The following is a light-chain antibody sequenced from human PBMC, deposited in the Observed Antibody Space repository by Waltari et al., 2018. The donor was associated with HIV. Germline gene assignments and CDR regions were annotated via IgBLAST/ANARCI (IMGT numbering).Light chain of an antibody. CDR1: QSLVYTDGNTD. Sequence: DVVLTQSPRSLPVTLGQPASISCSSSQSLVYTDGNTDLIWFHQRPAQDPPRLLYTFSNRDFGDPDRFSGSGSGTEFTLKISRVEAEDVGVYYCMHATKHWPPSWTFGQGTKVEIK. CDR2: TFS. CDR3: MHATKHWPPSWT. J-gene: IGKJ1*01. V-gene: IGKV2-30*01.